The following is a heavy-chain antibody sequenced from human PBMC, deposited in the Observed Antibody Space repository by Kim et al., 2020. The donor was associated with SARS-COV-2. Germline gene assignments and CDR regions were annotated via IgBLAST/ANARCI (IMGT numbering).Heavy chain of an antibody. J-gene: IGHJ4*02. V-gene: IGHV1-2*06. CDR1: GYTFTGYY. D-gene: IGHD6-19*01. CDR2: INPNSGGT. CDR3: AREMSYPSSGWSVTFDY. Sequence: ASVKVSCKASGYTFTGYYMHWVRQAPGQGLEWMGRINPNSGGTNYAQKFQGRVTMTRDTSISTAYMELSRLRSDDTAVYYCAREMSYPSSGWSVTFDYWGQGTLVTVSS.